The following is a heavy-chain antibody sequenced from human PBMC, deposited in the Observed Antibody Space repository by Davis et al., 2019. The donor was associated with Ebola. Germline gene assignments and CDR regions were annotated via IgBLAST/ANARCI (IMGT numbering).Heavy chain of an antibody. D-gene: IGHD3-22*01. CDR2: INHSGST. CDR3: ARTRVVVSYYYYGMDV. J-gene: IGHJ6*02. Sequence: SETLSLTCAVYGGSFSGYYWSWIRQPPGKGLEWIGEINHSGSTNYNPSLKSRVTIPVDPSKNQFSLKLSSVTAADTAVYYCARTRVVVSYYYYGMDVWGQGTTVTVSS. V-gene: IGHV4-34*01. CDR1: GGSFSGYY.